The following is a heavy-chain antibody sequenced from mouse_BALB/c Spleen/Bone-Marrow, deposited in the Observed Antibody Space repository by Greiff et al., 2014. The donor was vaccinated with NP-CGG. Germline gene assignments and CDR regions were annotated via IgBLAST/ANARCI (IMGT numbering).Heavy chain of an antibody. CDR1: GYAFSSSW. Sequence: SGPELVKPGASVKISCKASGYAFSSSWVNWVKQRPGQGLEWIGRIYPGDGDINYNGKFKGKATLTADKSSSTAYMQLSSLTSVDSAVYFCARSDGYRVMDYWGQGTSVTVSS. CDR3: ARSDGYRVMDY. CDR2: IYPGDGDI. J-gene: IGHJ4*01. D-gene: IGHD2-3*01. V-gene: IGHV1-82*01.